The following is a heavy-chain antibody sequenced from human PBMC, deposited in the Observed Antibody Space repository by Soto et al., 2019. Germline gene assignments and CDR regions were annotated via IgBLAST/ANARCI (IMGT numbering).Heavy chain of an antibody. J-gene: IGHJ6*02. CDR3: ARQGLSIAEAGLNSYYYYGMDV. V-gene: IGHV5-10-1*01. D-gene: IGHD6-13*01. Sequence: GESLKISCKGSGYSFTSYWISWVRQMPGKGLEWMGRIDPSDSYTNYSPSFQGHVTISADKSISTAYLQWSSLKASDTAMYYCARQGLSIAEAGLNSYYYYGMDVWAQGTTVTVSS. CDR2: IDPSDSYT. CDR1: GYSFTSYW.